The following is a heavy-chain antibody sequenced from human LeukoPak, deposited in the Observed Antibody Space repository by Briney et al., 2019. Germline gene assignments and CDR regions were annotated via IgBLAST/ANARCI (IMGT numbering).Heavy chain of an antibody. CDR3: ARLIVLEWLLSDAFDI. CDR1: GYTFTGYY. J-gene: IGHJ3*02. CDR2: INPNSGGT. V-gene: IGHV1-2*04. D-gene: IGHD3-3*01. Sequence: ASVKVSCKASGYTFTGYYMHWVRQAPGQGLEWMGWINPNSGGTNYAQKFQGWVTMTRDTSTSTVYMELSSLKASDTAMYYCARLIVLEWLLSDAFDIWGQGTMVTVSS.